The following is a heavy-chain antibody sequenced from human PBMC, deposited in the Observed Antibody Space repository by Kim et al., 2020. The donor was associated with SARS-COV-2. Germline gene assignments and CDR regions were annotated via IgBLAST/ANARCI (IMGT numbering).Heavy chain of an antibody. Sequence: SETLSLTCTVSGGSISSYYWSWIRQPPGKGLEWIGYIYYSGSTNYNPSLKSRVTISVDTSKNQFSLKLSSVTAADTAVYYCAGKGGFGPSGSSGMDVWGQGTTVTVSS. CDR1: GGSISSYY. J-gene: IGHJ6*02. D-gene: IGHD3-10*01. CDR3: AGKGGFGPSGSSGMDV. CDR2: IYYSGST. V-gene: IGHV4-59*01.